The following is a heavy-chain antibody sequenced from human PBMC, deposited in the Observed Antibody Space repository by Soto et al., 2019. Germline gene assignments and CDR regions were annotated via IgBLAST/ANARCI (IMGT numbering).Heavy chain of an antibody. CDR3: ARAERDYYESSGYYYVSPGFDY. J-gene: IGHJ4*02. CDR1: GGSISSGGYY. Sequence: LSLTCTVSGGSISSGGYYWSWIRQHPGKGLEWIGYIYYSGSTYYNPSLKSRVTISVDTSKNQFSLKLSSVTAADTAVYYRARAERDYYESSGYYYVSPGFDYWGQGTLVTVSS. D-gene: IGHD3-22*01. V-gene: IGHV4-31*03. CDR2: IYYSGST.